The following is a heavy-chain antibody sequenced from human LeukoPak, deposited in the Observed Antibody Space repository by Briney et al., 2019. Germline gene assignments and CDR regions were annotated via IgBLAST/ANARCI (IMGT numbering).Heavy chain of an antibody. CDR3: AKAHKSLGVGAMLTFDY. Sequence: GWSLRLSCAASGFTFSSYAMSWVRQAPGKGLEWVSGITGSGASTYYADSVKGRFTISRDNSKNRLYLQMNSLRAEDTAVYYCAKAHKSLGVGAMLTFDYWGQGTLVTVSS. CDR1: GFTFSSYA. V-gene: IGHV3-23*01. D-gene: IGHD1-26*01. CDR2: ITGSGAST. J-gene: IGHJ4*02.